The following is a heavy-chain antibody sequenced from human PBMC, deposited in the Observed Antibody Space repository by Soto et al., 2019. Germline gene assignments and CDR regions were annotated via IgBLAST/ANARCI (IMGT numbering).Heavy chain of an antibody. Sequence: QVQLVQSGAEVRKPGASVTVSCRSSGDSFNDYYIHWVRQAPGQGLEWMGWINPNSGVTKYAQKFQGWVSMTRDTSIRTVYMKLSRLRSDAPAVYYCAGESGGATATLDYYYFYMDVWGTGTTVTVSS. CDR1: GDSFNDYY. V-gene: IGHV1-2*04. J-gene: IGHJ6*03. D-gene: IGHD5-12*01. CDR2: INPNSGVT. CDR3: AGESGGATATLDYYYFYMDV.